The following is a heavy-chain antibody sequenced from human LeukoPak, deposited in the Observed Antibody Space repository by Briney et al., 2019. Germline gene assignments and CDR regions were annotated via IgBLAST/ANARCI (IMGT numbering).Heavy chain of an antibody. CDR1: GFTFSSYG. D-gene: IGHD2-8*01. CDR2: IYYSGST. CDR3: ARGDWGDPVLLVF. J-gene: IGHJ4*02. Sequence: GSLRLSCAASGFTFSSYGMHWVRQAPGKGLEWIGSIYYSGSTYYNPSLKSRVTISVDTSKNQFSLRLSSVTAADTAVYYCARGDWGDPVLLVFWGQGTLVTVSS. V-gene: IGHV4-39*07.